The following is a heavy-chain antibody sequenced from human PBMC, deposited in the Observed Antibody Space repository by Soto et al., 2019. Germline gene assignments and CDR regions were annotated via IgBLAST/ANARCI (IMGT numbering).Heavy chain of an antibody. CDR1: GFTFSDYY. V-gene: IGHV3-11*06. CDR2: ISSSSSYT. CDR3: ARRAAVAGPDY. J-gene: IGHJ4*02. Sequence: QVQLVEAGGGLVKPGGSLRLSCAASGFTFSDYYMSWIRQAPGKGLEWVSYISSSSSYTNYADSVKGRFTISRDNAKNSLYMQMHSLRAEDTAVYYCARRAAVAGPDYWGQGTLVTVSS. D-gene: IGHD6-19*01.